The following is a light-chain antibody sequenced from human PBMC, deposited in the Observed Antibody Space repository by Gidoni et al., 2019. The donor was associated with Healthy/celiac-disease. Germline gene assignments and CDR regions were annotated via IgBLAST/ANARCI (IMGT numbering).Light chain of an antibody. Sequence: DNQKNQSPSSLSASVGDRVTITCRASQSISSYLNWYQQKPGKAPKLLIYAASSLQSGVPSRFSGSGSGTDFTLTISSLQPEDFATYYCQQSYSTPITFGQXTRLEIK. CDR3: QQSYSTPIT. CDR2: AAS. J-gene: IGKJ5*01. CDR1: QSISSY. V-gene: IGKV1-39*01.